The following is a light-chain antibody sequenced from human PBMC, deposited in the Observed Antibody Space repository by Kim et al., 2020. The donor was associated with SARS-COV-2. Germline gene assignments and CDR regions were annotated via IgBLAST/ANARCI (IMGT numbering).Light chain of an antibody. CDR3: AAWDDSLNGWV. J-gene: IGLJ3*02. Sequence: GQSVTISCSVSSYNIGRNTVNWYQQLPGTAPKLLIYSNNERPSGVPDRFSGSKSGTSASLAISGLQSEDEADYYCAAWDDSLNGWVFGGGTQLTVL. V-gene: IGLV1-44*01. CDR1: SYNIGRNT. CDR2: SNN.